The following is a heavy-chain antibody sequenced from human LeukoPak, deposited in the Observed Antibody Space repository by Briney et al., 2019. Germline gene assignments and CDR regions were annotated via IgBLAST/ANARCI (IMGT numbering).Heavy chain of an antibody. Sequence: GRSLRLSCVASGFTFSSYGMHWVRQAPGKGLEWEAFISYDGSNRYYVDSVKGRFTISRDNSKNTLYLQMNSLRPEDTAVYYCAKAGEYYYDSSGYYYNYWGQGTLVTVSS. CDR1: GFTFSSYG. J-gene: IGHJ4*02. D-gene: IGHD3-22*01. CDR3: AKAGEYYYDSSGYYYNY. V-gene: IGHV3-30*18. CDR2: ISYDGSNR.